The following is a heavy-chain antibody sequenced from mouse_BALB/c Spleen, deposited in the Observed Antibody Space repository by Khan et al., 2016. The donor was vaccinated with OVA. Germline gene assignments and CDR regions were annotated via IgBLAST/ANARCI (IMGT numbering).Heavy chain of an antibody. D-gene: IGHD3-3*01. CDR1: GFTFSSYG. V-gene: IGHV5-6-3*01. CDR2: INSNGGST. J-gene: IGHJ2*01. CDR3: ARRARTIN. Sequence: EVQLVESGGGLVQPGGSLKLSCAASGFTFSSYGMSWVRQTPDKRLELVATINSNGGSTYYPDSVKGRFTISRDTAKNTLYLQMSSLKAEETAIYYCARRARTINWGQGTTLTVSS.